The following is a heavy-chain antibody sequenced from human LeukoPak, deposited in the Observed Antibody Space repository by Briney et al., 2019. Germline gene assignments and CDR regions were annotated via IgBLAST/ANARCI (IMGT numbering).Heavy chain of an antibody. Sequence: TGGSLRLSCAASGFTFSSYSMNWVRQASGKGLEWVSSISSSSSYIYYADSVKGRFTISRDNAKNSLYLQMNSLRAEDTAVYYCARRLVGATGRFDYWGQGTLVTVSS. CDR2: ISSSSSYI. V-gene: IGHV3-21*01. CDR3: ARRLVGATGRFDY. D-gene: IGHD1-26*01. J-gene: IGHJ4*02. CDR1: GFTFSSYS.